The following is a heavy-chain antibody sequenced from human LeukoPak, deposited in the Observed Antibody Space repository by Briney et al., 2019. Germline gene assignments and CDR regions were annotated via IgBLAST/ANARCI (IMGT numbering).Heavy chain of an antibody. V-gene: IGHV4-39*07. J-gene: IGHJ4*02. CDR3: ARDRPLGGASFDY. CDR2: IDYSGST. Sequence: SETLSLTCSVSGGSISSSSYYWGWIRQPPGKGLEWIGSIDYSGSTYYNPSLKSRVTISVDTSKNQFSLKLSSVTAADTAVYYCARDRPLGGASFDYWGQGTLVTVSS. D-gene: IGHD1-26*01. CDR1: GGSISSSSYY.